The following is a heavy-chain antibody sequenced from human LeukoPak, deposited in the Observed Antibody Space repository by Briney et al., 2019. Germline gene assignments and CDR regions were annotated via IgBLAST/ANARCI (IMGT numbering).Heavy chain of an antibody. CDR2: IYTSGRP. CDR3: ARQIYDYVWGSSRYSAYFDY. J-gene: IGHJ4*02. Sequence: SETLSLTCTVSGGSISSYYWSWIRQPPGKALEWIGYIYTSGRPNYNPSLKSRVTISVDTSKNRLSLKLTSVTAADTAVYYCARQIYDYVWGSSRYSAYFDYWGQGTLVTVSS. D-gene: IGHD3-16*02. V-gene: IGHV4-4*09. CDR1: GGSISSYY.